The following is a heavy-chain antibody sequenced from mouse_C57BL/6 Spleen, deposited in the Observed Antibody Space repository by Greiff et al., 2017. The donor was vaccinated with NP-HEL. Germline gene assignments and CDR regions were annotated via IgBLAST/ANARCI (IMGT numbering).Heavy chain of an antibody. CDR1: GYSFTGYY. Sequence: EVQLQESGPELVKPGASVKISCKASGYSFTGYYMNWVKQSPEKSLEWIGEINPSTGGTTYNQKFKAKATLTVDKSSSTAYMQLKSLTSEDSAVYYCAREGYSTFAYWGQGTLVTVSA. CDR2: INPSTGGT. J-gene: IGHJ3*01. D-gene: IGHD2-5*01. V-gene: IGHV1-42*01. CDR3: AREGYSTFAY.